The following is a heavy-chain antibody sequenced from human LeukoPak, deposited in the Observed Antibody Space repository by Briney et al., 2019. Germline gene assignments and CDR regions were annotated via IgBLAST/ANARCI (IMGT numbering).Heavy chain of an antibody. J-gene: IGHJ6*03. CDR3: AKSTYYDFWSGYQYYMDV. D-gene: IGHD3-3*01. CDR2: ISGSGGST. V-gene: IGHV3-23*01. Sequence: GGSLRLXCAASGFTFSSYAMSWVRQAPGKELEWVSAISGSGGSTYYADSVKGRFTISRDNSKNTLYLQMNSLRAEDTAVYYCAKSTYYDFWSGYQYYMDVWGKGTTVTVSS. CDR1: GFTFSSYA.